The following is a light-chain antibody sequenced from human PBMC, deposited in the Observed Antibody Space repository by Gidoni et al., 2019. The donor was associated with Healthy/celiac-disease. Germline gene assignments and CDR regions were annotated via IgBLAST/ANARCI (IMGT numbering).Light chain of an antibody. CDR2: WAS. CDR3: QQYYSTPLT. V-gene: IGKV4-1*01. J-gene: IGKJ4*01. Sequence: DIVMTQSPDSLAVSLGERATIYCKSSQSALYSPNNRNYLAWYQQKPGQPPKLLIYWASTRESGVPDRFSGSGSGTDFTLTISSLQAEDVAVYYCQQYYSTPLTFGGGTKVEIK. CDR1: QSALYSPNNRNY.